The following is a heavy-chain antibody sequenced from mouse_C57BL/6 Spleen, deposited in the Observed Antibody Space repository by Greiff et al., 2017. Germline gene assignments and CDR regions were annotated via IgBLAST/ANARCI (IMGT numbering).Heavy chain of an antibody. D-gene: IGHD2-13*01. CDR1: GFTFTSYW. V-gene: IGHV1-72*01. J-gene: IGHJ4*01. CDR2: ICPNRSGT. Sequence: VQLQQPGAELVKPGATVKLSCNASGFTFTSYWMHWVHQPPGRGLEWIGRICPNRSGTKHTEQFKSQATLTVDNPTSAAFMLLSSLTSEGSTVYYCARSNYYGDNYAMDYWGQGTSVTVSS. CDR3: ARSNYYGDNYAMDY.